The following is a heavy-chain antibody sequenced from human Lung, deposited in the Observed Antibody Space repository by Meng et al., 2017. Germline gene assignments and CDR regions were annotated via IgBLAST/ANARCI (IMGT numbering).Heavy chain of an antibody. D-gene: IGHD1-26*01. Sequence: GKLQESGQGLVKPSGTLSLTWPVSGGSITSSTWWSWVRQTPGKGLEWFGEIFHSGSTNYNPPLESRVTISVDKSKNQFSLKVYSVTAADTATYYCARFDISSSGRGDYWGQGILVTVSS. CDR2: IFHSGST. CDR3: ARFDISSSGRGDY. CDR1: GGSITSSTW. V-gene: IGHV4-4*02. J-gene: IGHJ4*02.